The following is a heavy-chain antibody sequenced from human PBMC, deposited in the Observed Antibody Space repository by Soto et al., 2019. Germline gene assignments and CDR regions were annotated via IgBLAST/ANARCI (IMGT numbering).Heavy chain of an antibody. CDR3: AGRCDSTSCLAHFDY. D-gene: IGHD2-2*01. Sequence: QVQLVQSGAEVKKPGSSVKVSCKASGGTFNNYVINWVRQAPGQGLEWMGGLIPIFGTATYAQKFQGRVTINADKSTTTAYMELNSLTSEDTAVYYCAGRCDSTSCLAHFDYWGQGTLVTVSS. V-gene: IGHV1-69*06. J-gene: IGHJ4*02. CDR1: GGTFNNYV. CDR2: LIPIFGTA.